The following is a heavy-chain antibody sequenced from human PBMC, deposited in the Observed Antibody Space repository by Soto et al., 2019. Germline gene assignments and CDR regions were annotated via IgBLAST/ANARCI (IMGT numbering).Heavy chain of an antibody. Sequence: EVQLVESGGGLVQPGGSLRLSCAASGFAFSSYYMSWVRQAQGKGLEWVANVNEDGSEKYYVDSVKGRFTVSRDNAKKSLYLQMNSLRAEDTAVYYCAKEHGGDGLAGDYYYYYGMDVWGQGTTVTVSS. CDR1: GFAFSSYY. V-gene: IGHV3-7*04. D-gene: IGHD3-16*01. J-gene: IGHJ6*02. CDR2: VNEDGSEK. CDR3: AKEHGGDGLAGDYYYYYGMDV.